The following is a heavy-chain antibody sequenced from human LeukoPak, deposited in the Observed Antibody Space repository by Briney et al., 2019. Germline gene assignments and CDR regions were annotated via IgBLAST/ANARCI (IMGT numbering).Heavy chain of an antibody. D-gene: IGHD1-1*01. CDR2: ISSSSSYI. CDR3: ARVLSGTTDWFDP. V-gene: IGHV3-21*01. J-gene: IGHJ5*02. CDR1: GFTFSSYS. Sequence: PGGSLRLSCAASGFTFSSYSMNWVRQAPGKGLEWVSSISSSSSYIYYADSVKGRFTISRDSAKNSLYLQMNSLRAEDTAVYYCARVLSGTTDWFDPWGQGTLVTVSS.